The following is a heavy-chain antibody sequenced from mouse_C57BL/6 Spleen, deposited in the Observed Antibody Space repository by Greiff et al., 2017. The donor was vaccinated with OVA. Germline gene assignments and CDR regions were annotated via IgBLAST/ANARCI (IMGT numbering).Heavy chain of an antibody. Sequence: QVQLRQPGAELVMPGASVKLSCKASGYTFTSYWMHWVKQRPGQGLEWIGEIDPSDSYTNYNQKFKGKSTLTVDKSSSTAYMQLSSLTSEDSAVYYCARSEGPYYYGSIPYYWGQGTSVTVSS. CDR3: ARSEGPYYYGSIPYY. J-gene: IGHJ4*01. D-gene: IGHD1-1*01. V-gene: IGHV1-69*01. CDR2: IDPSDSYT. CDR1: GYTFTSYW.